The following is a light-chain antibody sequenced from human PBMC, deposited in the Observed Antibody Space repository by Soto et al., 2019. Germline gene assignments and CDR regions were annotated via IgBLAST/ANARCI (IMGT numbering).Light chain of an antibody. Sequence: DIQMTQSPSSVSASVGDRVTITCRASQAITTGLAGYQQNPGKAPKLLIYSASNWQSGVPSRFSGSGSGTDFTLTISSLQPEDFATYYCQQANSFPRTFGQGTKVEIK. CDR1: QAITTG. CDR2: SAS. J-gene: IGKJ1*01. CDR3: QQANSFPRT. V-gene: IGKV1D-12*01.